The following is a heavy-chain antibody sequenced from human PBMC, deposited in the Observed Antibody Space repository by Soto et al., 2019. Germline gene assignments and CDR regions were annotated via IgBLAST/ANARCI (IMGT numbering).Heavy chain of an antibody. CDR2: INPNSGGT. CDR3: ASGDPSGGMITMVRGVIQYYYGMDV. CDR1: GYTFTGYY. J-gene: IGHJ6*02. V-gene: IGHV1-2*02. Sequence: ASVKVSCKASGYTFTGYYMHLVRQAPGQGLEWRGLINPNSGGTNYAQKFQGRVTMTRDTSISTAYMELSRLGSDDTAVYYCASGDPSGGMITMVRGVIQYYYGMDVWGQGTTVTVSS. D-gene: IGHD3-10*01.